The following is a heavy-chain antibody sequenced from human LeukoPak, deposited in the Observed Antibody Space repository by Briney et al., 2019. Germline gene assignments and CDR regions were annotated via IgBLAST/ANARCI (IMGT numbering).Heavy chain of an antibody. CDR3: ARVGRSTVGGY. J-gene: IGHJ4*02. D-gene: IGHD4-23*01. CDR1: GFSVSSYE. V-gene: IGHV3-48*03. CDR2: ISKSGSDR. Sequence: PGGSLRLSRAVSGFSVSSYEMNWVRQAPGKGLEWVSYISKSGSDRYYADPVKGRFTMSRDNAKNSLYLQMNSLRVDDTAVYYCARVGRSTVGGYWGQGTLVTVSS.